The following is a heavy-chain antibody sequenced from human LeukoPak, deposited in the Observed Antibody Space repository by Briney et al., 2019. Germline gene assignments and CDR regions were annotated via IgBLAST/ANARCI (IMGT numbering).Heavy chain of an antibody. V-gene: IGHV4-39*07. CDR2: INHSGST. Sequence: SETLSLTCTVSGGSISSSSYYWGWIRQPPGKGLEWIGEINHSGSTNYNPSLKSRVTISVDTSKNQFSLKLSSVTAADTAVYYCARAMTTPDYWGQGTLVTVSS. J-gene: IGHJ4*02. D-gene: IGHD4-17*01. CDR1: GGSISSSSYY. CDR3: ARAMTTPDY.